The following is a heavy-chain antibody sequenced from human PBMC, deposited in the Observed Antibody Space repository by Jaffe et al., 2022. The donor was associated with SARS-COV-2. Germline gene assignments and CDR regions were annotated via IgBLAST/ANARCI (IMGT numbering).Heavy chain of an antibody. V-gene: IGHV3-7*01. J-gene: IGHJ1*01. Sequence: EVQLVESGGGLVQPGGSLRLSCAASGFTFSSYWMSWVRQAPGKGLEWVANIKQDGGEKHYVDSVKGRFTISRDNAKNSLYLQMNSLRAEDTAVYYCAREIAFSTSWSRPPWAFQHWGQGNMVTVSS. CDR1: GFTFSSYW. CDR3: AREIAFSTSWSRPPWAFQH. D-gene: IGHD6-13*01. CDR2: IKQDGGEK.